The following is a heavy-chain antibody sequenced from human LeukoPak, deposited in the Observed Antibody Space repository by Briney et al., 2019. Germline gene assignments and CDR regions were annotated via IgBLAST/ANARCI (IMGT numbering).Heavy chain of an antibody. J-gene: IGHJ4*02. CDR2: VTGSGGST. CDR1: GFTFSNYA. V-gene: IGHV3-23*01. CDR3: AKWGDFDILTGYYVSDF. D-gene: IGHD3-9*01. Sequence: GGSLRLSCVASGFTFSNYAMSWVRQAAGKRLEWVSAVTGSGGSTYYADSVKGRFTISRDNSRNTLFLQMNSLRAEDTAINYCAKWGDFDILTGYYVSDFWGQGTLVTVSS.